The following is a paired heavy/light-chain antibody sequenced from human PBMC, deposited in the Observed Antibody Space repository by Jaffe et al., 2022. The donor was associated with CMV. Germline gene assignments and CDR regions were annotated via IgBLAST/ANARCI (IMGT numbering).Heavy chain of an antibody. CDR3: ARDQAPYYDLWSDHYMDV. J-gene: IGHJ6*03. D-gene: IGHD3-3*01. CDR1: GFTFSSYW. V-gene: IGHV3-74*01. CDR2: INSDESST. Sequence: EVQLVESGGGLIQPGGSLRLSCAASGFTFSSYWMHWVRQAPGKGLVWVSRINSDESSTGYADSVKGRFTTSRDNAKNTLYLQMNSLRAEDTAVYYCARDQAPYYDLWSDHYMDVWGKGTTVTVSS.
Light chain of an antibody. Sequence: QSALTQPASVSGSPGQSITISCTGTSSDINYNYVSWYQQHPGKAPKLMIYDVSNRPSGVSNRFSGSRSGNTASLTISGLQAEDEADYYCSSYTTSSTLGVFGGGTKLTVL. CDR2: DVS. CDR3: SSYTTSSTLGV. CDR1: SSDINYNY. J-gene: IGLJ3*02. V-gene: IGLV2-14*03.